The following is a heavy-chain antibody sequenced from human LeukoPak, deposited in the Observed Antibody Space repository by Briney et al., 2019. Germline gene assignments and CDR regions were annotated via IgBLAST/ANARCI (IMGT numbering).Heavy chain of an antibody. D-gene: IGHD1-26*01. CDR2: ISYDGSNK. J-gene: IGHJ1*01. V-gene: IGHV3-30*04. Sequence: GRSLRLSCAASGFTFSSYAMHWVRQAPGKGLEWVAVISYDGSNKYYADSVKGRFTISRDNSKNTLYLQMNSLRAEDTAVYYCATPTGGANALQHWGQGTLVTVYS. CDR3: ATPTGGANALQH. CDR1: GFTFSSYA.